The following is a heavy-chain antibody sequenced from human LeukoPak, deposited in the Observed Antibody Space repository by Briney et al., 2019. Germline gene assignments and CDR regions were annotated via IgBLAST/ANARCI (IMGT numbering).Heavy chain of an antibody. D-gene: IGHD3-16*01. V-gene: IGHV3-23*01. J-gene: IGHJ5*02. CDR3: VKGGNLYWFDP. Sequence: PGGSLRLSCAAPGFTFSSYAMSWVRQAPGKGLEWVSAIRGSAGTTYYADSVKGRFTISRDNSKNTLYLQMNSLRAEDTAVYYCVKGGNLYWFDPWGQGTLVTVSS. CDR2: IRGSAGTT. CDR1: GFTFSSYA.